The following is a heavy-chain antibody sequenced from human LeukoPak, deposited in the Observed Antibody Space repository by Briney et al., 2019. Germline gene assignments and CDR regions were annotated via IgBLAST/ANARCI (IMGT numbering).Heavy chain of an antibody. CDR3: ARDGKDTAMLYYSDY. Sequence: PSETLSLTCTVSGGSISSYYWSWIRQPAGKGLEWIGRIYTSGSTNYNPSLKSRVTMSVDTSKNQFSLKLSSVTAADTAVYYCARDGKDTAMLYYSDYWGQGTLVTVSS. D-gene: IGHD5-18*01. CDR1: GGSISSYY. V-gene: IGHV4-4*07. J-gene: IGHJ4*02. CDR2: IYTSGST.